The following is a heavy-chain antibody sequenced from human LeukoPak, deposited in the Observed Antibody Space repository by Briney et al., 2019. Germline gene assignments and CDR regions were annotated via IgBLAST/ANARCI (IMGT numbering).Heavy chain of an antibody. CDR2: IIPILGIA. CDR3: AREFSGIVLMVYAPNSYYGMDV. J-gene: IGHJ6*02. V-gene: IGHV1-69*04. D-gene: IGHD2-8*01. Sequence: SVKVSCKACGGTFSSYAISWVRQAPGQGLEWMGRIIPILGIANYAQKFQGRVTITADKSTSTAYMELSSLRSEDTAVYYCAREFSGIVLMVYAPNSYYGMDVRGQGTTVTVSS. CDR1: GGTFSSYA.